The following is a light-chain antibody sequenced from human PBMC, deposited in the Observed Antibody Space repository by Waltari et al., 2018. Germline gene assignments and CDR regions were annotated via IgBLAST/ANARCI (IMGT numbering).Light chain of an antibody. Sequence: EIVLTQSPGTLSLSPGERATLSCRASQSVSSSYLAWYQQKPGQAPRLLISGASSRATGIPDRFSGSGSGTDFSLTISGLEPEDFAAYYCQQYGSSPYTFGQGTKLEIK. J-gene: IGKJ2*01. CDR2: GAS. V-gene: IGKV3-20*01. CDR3: QQYGSSPYT. CDR1: QSVSSSY.